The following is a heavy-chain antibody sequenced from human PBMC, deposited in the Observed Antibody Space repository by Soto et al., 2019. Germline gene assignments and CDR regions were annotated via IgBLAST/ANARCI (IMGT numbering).Heavy chain of an antibody. CDR1: GITFSTYW. J-gene: IGHJ4*03. CDR3: ARGYRYFDY. CDR2: INSDGSSR. D-gene: IGHD3-16*02. V-gene: IGHV3-74*01. Sequence: EVQLEESGGGLVQPGGSLRLSCAASGITFSTYWMHWVRQAPGKGLVWVSGINSDGSSRAYADSVKGRITISRDNAKNTLYLQMNSLRVEDTAVYYCARGYRYFDYWGQGDLVTVSS.